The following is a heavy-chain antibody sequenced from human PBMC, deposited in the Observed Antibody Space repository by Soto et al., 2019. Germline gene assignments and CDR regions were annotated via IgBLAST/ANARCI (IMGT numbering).Heavy chain of an antibody. J-gene: IGHJ4*02. V-gene: IGHV1-69*12. D-gene: IGHD5-12*01. CDR2: IVPIVGTT. CDR1: GGTFSSYA. Sequence: QVQLVQSGAEVRQPASSVKVSCKTSGGTFSSYAISWVRQAPGQGLEWMGGIVPIVGTTTYAQKFQGRVTITADEATSTAYMPLSRVRSDDTAVYYCVRVVAIPGYPDHWGQGTLVTVSS. CDR3: VRVVAIPGYPDH.